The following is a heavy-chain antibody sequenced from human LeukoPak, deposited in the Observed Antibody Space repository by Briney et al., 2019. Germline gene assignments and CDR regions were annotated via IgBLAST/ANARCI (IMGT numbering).Heavy chain of an antibody. CDR2: INPNSGGT. J-gene: IGHJ4*02. CDR1: GYTFTGYY. V-gene: IGHV1-2*02. Sequence: ASVKVSCKASGYTFTGYYMHWVRQAPGQGLEWMGWINPNSGGTNYAQKFQGRVTMTRDTSISTAYMELSRLRSDDTAVYYCAGGAYYDSSGYPDYWGQGTLVTVSS. D-gene: IGHD3-22*01. CDR3: AGGAYYDSSGYPDY.